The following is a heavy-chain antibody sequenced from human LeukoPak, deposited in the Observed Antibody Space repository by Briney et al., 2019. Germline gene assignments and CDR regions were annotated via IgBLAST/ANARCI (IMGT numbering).Heavy chain of an antibody. CDR1: GFTFSSYA. V-gene: IGHV3-23*01. Sequence: GGSLRLSCAASGFTFSSYAMSWVRQAPGKGLEWVSAISGSGGSTYYADSVKGRFTISRDNSKNTLYLQMNSLRAEDTAVYYCAKESLYYYDSSGYYSCYFDYWGQGTLVTVSS. CDR3: AKESLYYYDSSGYYSCYFDY. J-gene: IGHJ4*02. CDR2: ISGSGGST. D-gene: IGHD3-22*01.